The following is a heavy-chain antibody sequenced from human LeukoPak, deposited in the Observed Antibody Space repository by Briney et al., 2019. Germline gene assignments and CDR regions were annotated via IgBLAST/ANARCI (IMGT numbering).Heavy chain of an antibody. Sequence: GGSLRLSCAASGFTVSSNYMSCVRQAPGKGLEWVSVIYTGGTPYYADSVKGRFTISRDNSKNTLYLQMNSLRAEDTAVYYCAKSGKPFDYWGQGTLVTVSS. V-gene: IGHV3-66*01. CDR2: IYTGGTP. CDR1: GFTVSSNY. CDR3: AKSGKPFDY. J-gene: IGHJ4*02.